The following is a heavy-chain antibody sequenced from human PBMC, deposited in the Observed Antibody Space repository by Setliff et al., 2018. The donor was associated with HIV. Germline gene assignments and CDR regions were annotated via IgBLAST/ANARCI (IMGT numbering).Heavy chain of an antibody. Sequence: SETLSLTCAVSGDSITRGGYYWSWIRQFAGKGLEWIADIYYSGSTYYNSSLKSRVIISVDTSKNQFSLKLSSVTAADTAVYYCARENYDSSMDVWGQGTTVTVSS. CDR1: GDSITRGGYY. CDR3: ARENYDSSMDV. V-gene: IGHV4-31*11. CDR2: IYYSGST. J-gene: IGHJ6*02. D-gene: IGHD3-3*01.